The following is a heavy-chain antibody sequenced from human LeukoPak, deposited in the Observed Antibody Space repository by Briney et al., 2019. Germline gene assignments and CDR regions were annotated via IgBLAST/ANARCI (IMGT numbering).Heavy chain of an antibody. V-gene: IGHV3-30-3*01. Sequence: GGSLRLSCAASGFTFSSYWMNWARQAPGKGLEWVAVISYDGSNKYYADSVKGRFTISRDNSKNTLYLQMNSLRAEDTAVYYCARGGYDFDYWGQGTLVTVSS. CDR3: ARGGYDFDY. CDR1: GFTFSSYW. J-gene: IGHJ4*02. D-gene: IGHD2-15*01. CDR2: ISYDGSNK.